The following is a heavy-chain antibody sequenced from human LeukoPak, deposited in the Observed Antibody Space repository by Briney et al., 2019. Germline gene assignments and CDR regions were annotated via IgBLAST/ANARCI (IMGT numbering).Heavy chain of an antibody. Sequence: GASVEVSCKASGGTFSSYAISWVRQAPGQGLEWMGRIIPIFGTANYAQKFQGRVTITTDESTSTAYMELSRLRSEDTAVYYCARDSHYDSSGPSFDYWGQGTLVTVSS. CDR2: IIPIFGTA. J-gene: IGHJ4*02. D-gene: IGHD3-22*01. V-gene: IGHV1-69*05. CDR1: GGTFSSYA. CDR3: ARDSHYDSSGPSFDY.